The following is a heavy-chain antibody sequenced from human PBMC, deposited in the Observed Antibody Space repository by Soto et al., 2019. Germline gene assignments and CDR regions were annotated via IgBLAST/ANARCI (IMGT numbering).Heavy chain of an antibody. Sequence: EVQLLESGGGLGQPGGSLRLSCAASGFTFSSYAMTWVGQAPGRGLEWVSAISGTGSPTYYADSVKGRFTISRDNSKNTLYLQMNSLRADDTAVYYCARDMSGGTYNYYYGMDVWGQGTTVTVSS. V-gene: IGHV3-23*01. J-gene: IGHJ6*02. CDR1: GFTFSSYA. D-gene: IGHD1-26*01. CDR2: ISGTGSPT. CDR3: ARDMSGGTYNYYYGMDV.